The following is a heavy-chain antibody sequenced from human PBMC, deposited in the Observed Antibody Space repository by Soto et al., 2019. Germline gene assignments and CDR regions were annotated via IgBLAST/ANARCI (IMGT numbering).Heavy chain of an antibody. CDR2: ISAYNGNT. Sequence: GPSVKVSCKASGYTFTSYGISWVRQAPGQGLEWMGWISAYNGNTNYAQKLQGRVTMTTDTSTSTAYMELRSLRSDDTAVYYCALIECGGDCQTIKLWGQGTMVT. CDR3: ALIECGGDCQTIKL. V-gene: IGHV1-18*01. J-gene: IGHJ3*01. D-gene: IGHD2-21*01. CDR1: GYTFTSYG.